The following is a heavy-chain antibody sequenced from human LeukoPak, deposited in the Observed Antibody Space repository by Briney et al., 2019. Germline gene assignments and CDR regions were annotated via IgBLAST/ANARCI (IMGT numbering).Heavy chain of an antibody. J-gene: IGHJ4*02. Sequence: PGGSLRLSCAASGFTFSSYSMNWVRQAPGKGLEWVSYITGSSSTTHYADSVKGRFTISRDNAKNSLYLQMNSPRAEDTAVYFCASDRVCWGQGTLVTVSS. V-gene: IGHV3-48*04. CDR1: GFTFSSYS. CDR3: ASDRVC. CDR2: ITGSSSTT.